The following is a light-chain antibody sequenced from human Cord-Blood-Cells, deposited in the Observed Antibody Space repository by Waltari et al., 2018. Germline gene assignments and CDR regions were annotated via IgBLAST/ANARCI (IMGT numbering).Light chain of an antibody. V-gene: IGLV3-16*01. CDR3: LSADSSGTWV. CDR1: ALPNKY. J-gene: IGLJ3*02. CDR2: KDR. Sequence: SYELTPPPSVSVSLGQMAWITCSGEALPNKYTYWYQQKPGQVPVLVIYKDRERPSGFPERFSGSSSGTRVTLTISGVQAEDEADYYCLSADSSGTWVFGGGTKLTVL.